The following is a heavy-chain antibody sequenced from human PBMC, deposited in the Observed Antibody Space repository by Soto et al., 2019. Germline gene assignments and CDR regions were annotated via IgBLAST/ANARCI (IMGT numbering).Heavy chain of an antibody. Sequence: QMQLVQSGPEVKKPGTSVKVSCKASGFTFTSSAVQWVRQARGQRLEWIGWIVVGSGNTNYAQKFQERVSIPRDMSTSTAYMELSSLRSEDTAVYYCAAEEYSSSSGVDYWGQGTLVTVSS. CDR3: AAEEYSSSSGVDY. CDR1: GFTFTSSA. V-gene: IGHV1-58*01. D-gene: IGHD6-6*01. J-gene: IGHJ4*02. CDR2: IVVGSGNT.